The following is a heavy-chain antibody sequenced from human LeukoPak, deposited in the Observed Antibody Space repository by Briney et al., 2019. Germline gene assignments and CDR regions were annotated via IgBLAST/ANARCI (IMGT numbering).Heavy chain of an antibody. CDR3: ARGQDIVVVPAADFDY. D-gene: IGHD2-2*01. CDR1: GYTFTGYY. Sequence: ASVKVSCKASGYTFTGYYMHWVRQAPGQGLEWMGWINPDSGGTNYAQKFQGRVTMTRDTSISTAYMELSRLRSDDTAVYYCARGQDIVVVPAADFDYWGQGTLVTVSS. V-gene: IGHV1-2*02. J-gene: IGHJ4*02. CDR2: INPDSGGT.